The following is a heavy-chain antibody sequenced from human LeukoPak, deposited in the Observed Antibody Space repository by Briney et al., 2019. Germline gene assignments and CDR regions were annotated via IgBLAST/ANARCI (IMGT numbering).Heavy chain of an antibody. D-gene: IGHD2-2*01. J-gene: IGHJ5*02. CDR2: IYTSGST. Sequence: SETLSLTCTVSGGSISSYYWSWIRQPPGKGLEWIGYIYTSGSTNYNPSLKSRVTISVDTSKNQFSLKLSSVTAADTAVYYCARAPGGYCSNTSCSYWGFDPWGQGTLVTVSS. CDR1: GGSISSYY. V-gene: IGHV4-4*09. CDR3: ARAPGGYCSNTSCSYWGFDP.